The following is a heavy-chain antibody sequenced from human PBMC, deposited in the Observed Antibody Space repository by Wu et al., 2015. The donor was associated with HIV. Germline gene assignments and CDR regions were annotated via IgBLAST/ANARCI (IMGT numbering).Heavy chain of an antibody. CDR1: DYTFSTYG. D-gene: IGHD3-10*01. J-gene: IGHJ3*02. CDR2: INTYNGNL. CDR3: ARASLMVQGIVIEGIHDVFEI. V-gene: IGHV1-18*01. Sequence: QGHLVQSGAEVRKPGASVKVSCKASDYTFSTYGITWVRQAPGQGLERLGWINTYNGNLNYAQKLQGRVTMTTDTSTSTAYMELRSLRFDDTAVYYCARASLMVQGIVIEGIHDVFEIWGQGTMVTVSS.